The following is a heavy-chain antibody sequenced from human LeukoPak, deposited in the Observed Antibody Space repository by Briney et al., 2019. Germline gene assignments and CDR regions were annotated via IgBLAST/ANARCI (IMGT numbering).Heavy chain of an antibody. V-gene: IGHV4-34*01. CDR1: GGSFSGYY. CDR2: INHSGST. J-gene: IGHJ4*02. D-gene: IGHD3-22*01. CDR3: ARGTVRRYDSSGYYSGYFDY. Sequence: PSETLSLTCAVYGGSFSGYYWSWIRQPPGKGLEWIGEINHSGSTNYNPSLKSRVTISVDTSKNQFSLKLRSVTAADTAVYYCARGTVRRYDSSGYYSGYFDYWGQGTLVTVSS.